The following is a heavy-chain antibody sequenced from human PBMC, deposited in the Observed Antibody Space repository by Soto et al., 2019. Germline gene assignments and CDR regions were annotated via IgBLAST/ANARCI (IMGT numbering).Heavy chain of an antibody. Sequence: EVQLVESGGGLVQPVGSLRLSCAASGFTFNSYWMHWVRQTPEEGPVWVARVNRDGSSTNYADSVKGRFTISRDNAKNTLDLQMNSLRVEDTAVYYCAREYGDSVLPLDYWGQGTLVTVSS. CDR1: GFTFNSYW. J-gene: IGHJ4*02. CDR2: VNRDGSST. CDR3: AREYGDSVLPLDY. V-gene: IGHV3-74*01. D-gene: IGHD4-17*01.